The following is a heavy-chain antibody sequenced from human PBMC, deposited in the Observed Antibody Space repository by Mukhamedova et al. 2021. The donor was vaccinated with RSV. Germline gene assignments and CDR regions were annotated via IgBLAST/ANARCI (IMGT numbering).Heavy chain of an antibody. J-gene: IGHJ4*02. CDR2: IKSKSDGGTG. CDR3: TTDNLGYYDRSGYYDFDS. D-gene: IGHD3-22*01. Sequence: VRQAPGKGLEWAGRIKSKSDGGTGDYAAPVTGRFTISREDSKNTVYLQMSSLKIEDTAVYYCTTDNLGYYDRSGYYDFDSWGQGTL. V-gene: IGHV3-15*01.